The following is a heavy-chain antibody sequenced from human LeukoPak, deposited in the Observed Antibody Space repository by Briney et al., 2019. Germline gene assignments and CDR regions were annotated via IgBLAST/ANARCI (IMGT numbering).Heavy chain of an antibody. CDR2: ISSDGSGT. V-gene: IGHV3-74*01. J-gene: IGHJ4*02. D-gene: IGHD3-10*01. Sequence: GGSLRLSCAASGFTFSSFWMHWVRQTPGKGLVWVSRISSDGSGTTYADSVKGRFTVSRDNAKNTLYLQMNSLRVEDTAVYYCARAHPVRGQDWGQGTLVTVSS. CDR3: ARAHPVRGQD. CDR1: GFTFSSFW.